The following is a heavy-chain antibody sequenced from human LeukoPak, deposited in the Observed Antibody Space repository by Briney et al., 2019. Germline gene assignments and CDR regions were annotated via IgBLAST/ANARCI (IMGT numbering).Heavy chain of an antibody. CDR2: IKQDGSEE. V-gene: IGHV3-7*03. CDR3: AGGHGITWDSDY. Sequence: GGSLRLSCAASGFTFRNYWMSWVRQVPGKGLEWVANIKQDGSEESYLDSVKGRFTISRDNARNSVYLHMNGLRAEDTAVYYCAGGHGITWDSDYWGQGTLVTVSS. D-gene: IGHD1-14*01. CDR1: GFTFRNYW. J-gene: IGHJ4*02.